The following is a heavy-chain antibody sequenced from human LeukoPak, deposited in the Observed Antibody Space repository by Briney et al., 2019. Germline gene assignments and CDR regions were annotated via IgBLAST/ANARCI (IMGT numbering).Heavy chain of an antibody. D-gene: IGHD3-10*01. J-gene: IGHJ4*02. Sequence: PGGSLRLSCAASGFTFSSYAMSWVRQAPGKGLEWVSAISGSGGSTYYADSVKGRFTISRDNSKNTLYLQMNSLRAEDTAVYYCAKDQIYGGRVWWFGEFPNYSDYWGQGTLVTVSS. V-gene: IGHV3-23*01. CDR2: ISGSGGST. CDR1: GFTFSSYA. CDR3: AKDQIYGGRVWWFGEFPNYSDY.